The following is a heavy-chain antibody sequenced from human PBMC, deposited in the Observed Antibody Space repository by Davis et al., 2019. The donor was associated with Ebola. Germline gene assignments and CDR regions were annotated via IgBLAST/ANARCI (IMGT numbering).Heavy chain of an antibody. CDR1: GFVFSDFS. CDR3: ARDRFFAFDF. CDR2: IKKGSDAI. Sequence: GESLKISCATSGFVFSDFSMNWVRQAPGKGLEWITYIKKGSDAIHYADSVKGRFTVSRDNAKNSVFLQMSSLRDEDSAVYYCARDRFFAFDFWSQGVHVSVSS. D-gene: IGHD3/OR15-3a*01. J-gene: IGHJ4*02. V-gene: IGHV3-48*02.